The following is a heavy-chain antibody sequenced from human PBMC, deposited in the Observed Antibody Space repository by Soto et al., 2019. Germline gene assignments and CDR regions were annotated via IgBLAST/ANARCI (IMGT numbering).Heavy chain of an antibody. V-gene: IGHV4-34*01. J-gene: IGHJ4*02. CDR2: INHSRST. D-gene: IGHD1-26*01. CDR1: GGSFSGYY. CDR3: ARDAPRGELRVRPFDY. Sequence: PSETLSLTCAVYGGSFSGYYWSWIRQPPGKGLEWIGEINHSRSTNYNPSLKSRVTISVDTSKNQFSLKLSSVTAADTAMYYCARDAPRGELRVRPFDYWGQGTLVTVSS.